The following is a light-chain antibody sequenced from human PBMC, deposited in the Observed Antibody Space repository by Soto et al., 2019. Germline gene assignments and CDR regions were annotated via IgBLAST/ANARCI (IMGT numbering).Light chain of an antibody. CDR3: SSYTSSSTVV. CDR2: DVS. Sequence: QSVLTQPASVSGSPGQSITISCTGSSSDIGVYNYVSWYQQHPGKAPKLIIYDVSNRPSGVSNRFSGSKSGNTASLTISGLQAEDEADYYCSSYTSSSTVVFGGWTKLTVL. J-gene: IGLJ2*01. CDR1: SSDIGVYNY. V-gene: IGLV2-14*01.